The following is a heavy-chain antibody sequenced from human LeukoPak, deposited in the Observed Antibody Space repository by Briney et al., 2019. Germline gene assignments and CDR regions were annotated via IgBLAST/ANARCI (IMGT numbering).Heavy chain of an antibody. CDR1: GGSFSGYY. Sequence: PSETLSLTCAVYGGSFSGYYWSWIRQPPGKGLEWIGEINHSGSTNYNPSLKSRVTISVDTSKNQFSLKLSSVTAADTAVYYCARVNGDYAREDFDYWGQGTLVTVSS. D-gene: IGHD4-17*01. CDR2: INHSGST. V-gene: IGHV4-34*01. J-gene: IGHJ4*02. CDR3: ARVNGDYAREDFDY.